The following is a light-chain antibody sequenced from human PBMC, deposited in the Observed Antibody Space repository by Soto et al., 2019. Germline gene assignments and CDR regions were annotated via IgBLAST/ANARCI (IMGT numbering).Light chain of an antibody. CDR2: NAS. J-gene: IGKJ2*01. V-gene: IGKV1-5*03. Sequence: DIEMTQSPSTLSGSVGERVTISYWASQTISSWLAWYQQKPGKAPKLLIYNASTLKSGVPSRFSGSGSGTEFTLTMSGLQPEDFATYYCQQGHSTPYTFGQGTRWIS. CDR1: QTISSW. CDR3: QQGHSTPYT.